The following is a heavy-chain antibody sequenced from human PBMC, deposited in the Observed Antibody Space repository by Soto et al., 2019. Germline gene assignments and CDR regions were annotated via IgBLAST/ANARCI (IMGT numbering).Heavy chain of an antibody. J-gene: IGHJ5*02. D-gene: IGHD3-10*01. V-gene: IGHV1-69*01. CDR3: ARGRTYYYGSWSRNWFDP. CDR2: IIPIFGTA. Sequence: QVQLVQSGAEVKKPGSSVKVSCKASGGTFSSYAISWVRQAPGQGLEWMGGIIPIFGTANYAQKFQGRVTITADESTSTAYMELSSLRSEDTAVYYCARGRTYYYGSWSRNWFDPWGQGTLVTVSS. CDR1: GGTFSSYA.